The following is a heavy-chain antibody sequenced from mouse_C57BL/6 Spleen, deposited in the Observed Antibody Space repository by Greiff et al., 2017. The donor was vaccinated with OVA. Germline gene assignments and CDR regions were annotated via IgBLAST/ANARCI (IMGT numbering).Heavy chain of an antibody. CDR1: GFTFSDYG. J-gene: IGHJ1*03. Sequence: EVKLMESGGGLVKPGGSLKLSCAASGFTFSDYGMHWVRQAPEKGLEWVAYISSGSSTIYYADTVKGRITISRDNAKNTLFLQMTSLRSEDTAMYYCASHYYSNYEYFDVWGTGTTVTVSS. CDR2: ISSGSSTI. D-gene: IGHD2-5*01. V-gene: IGHV5-17*01. CDR3: ASHYYSNYEYFDV.